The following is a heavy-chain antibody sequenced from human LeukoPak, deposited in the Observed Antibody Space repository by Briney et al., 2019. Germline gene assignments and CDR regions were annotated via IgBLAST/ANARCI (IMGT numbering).Heavy chain of an antibody. Sequence: TSETLSLTCTVSGVSISSGGHYWVWIRQPPGKGLEWIATIYYSGITYYNPSLKSRVTISVDTSKSQFSLKLSSMTAADTAVYYCARHPHRSWGLYWYFDLWGRGALGIVSS. CDR1: GVSISSGGHY. D-gene: IGHD6-13*01. J-gene: IGHJ2*01. CDR2: IYYSGIT. CDR3: ARHPHRSWGLYWYFDL. V-gene: IGHV4-39*01.